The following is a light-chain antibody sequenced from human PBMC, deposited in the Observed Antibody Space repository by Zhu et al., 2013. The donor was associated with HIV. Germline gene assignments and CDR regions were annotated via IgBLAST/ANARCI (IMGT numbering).Light chain of an antibody. Sequence: QSALTQPPSASGSPGQSVAISCTGTSSDIGAYNYVSWYQHHPGKAPKLIIYEVVKRPSGVPDRFSVSKSGNTASLTISGLQAEDEADYYCSSYTSSSTLVFGTGTKVTVL. J-gene: IGLJ1*01. V-gene: IGLV2-8*01. CDR1: SSDIGAYNY. CDR3: SSYTSSSTLV. CDR2: EVV.